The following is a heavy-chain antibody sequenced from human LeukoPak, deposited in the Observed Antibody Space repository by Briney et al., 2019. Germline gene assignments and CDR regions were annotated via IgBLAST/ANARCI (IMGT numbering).Heavy chain of an antibody. J-gene: IGHJ5*02. CDR1: GYTFTNFG. V-gene: IGHV1-18*01. CDR3: ARDMGISTTAPGS. D-gene: IGHD6-13*01. CDR2: ISAYNGNT. Sequence: ASVTVSCKASGYTFTNFGINWVRQAPGQGLEWMGWISAYNGNTNYGQKFQGRVSMTTDTSTTTAYMELRSVRPDDAAVYYCARDMGISTTAPGSWGQGTLVTVSS.